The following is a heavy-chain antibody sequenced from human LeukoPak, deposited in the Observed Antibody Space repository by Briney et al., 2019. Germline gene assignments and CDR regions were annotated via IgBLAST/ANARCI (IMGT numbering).Heavy chain of an antibody. CDR1: GGSISNYY. J-gene: IGHJ4*02. CDR3: ARENWNYGEDF. CDR2: VHTSRGT. V-gene: IGHV4-4*07. D-gene: IGHD1-7*01. Sequence: SETLSLTCTVSGGSISNYYWSWIRQPAGKGLEWIGRVHTSRGTNYNPSLKSRVTMSVDTSKNQVSLKLISVTAADTAVYYCARENWNYGEDFWGQGTLVTVSS.